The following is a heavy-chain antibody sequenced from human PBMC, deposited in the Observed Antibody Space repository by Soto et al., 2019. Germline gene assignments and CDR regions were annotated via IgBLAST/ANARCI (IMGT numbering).Heavy chain of an antibody. V-gene: IGHV1-3*05. CDR1: GYTFTSYA. CDR3: ARSSGWYVWFDP. J-gene: IGHJ5*02. CDR2: INAGNGNT. D-gene: IGHD6-13*01. Sequence: QVQLVQSGAEEKKPGASVKVSCRASGYTFTSYAMHWVRQATGQWREWMGWINAGNGNTKYSQKFQGRVTIIRDTTASTASMELRSLIPADTSVYYCARSSGWYVWFDPWGQGTLVTVSS.